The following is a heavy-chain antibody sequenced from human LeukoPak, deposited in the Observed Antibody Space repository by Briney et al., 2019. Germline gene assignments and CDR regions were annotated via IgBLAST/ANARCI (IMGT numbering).Heavy chain of an antibody. Sequence: QAGGSLRLSCAASGFTFSSYWMSWVRQAPGKGLEWVANIKQDGSEKYYVDSVKGRFTISRDNAKNSLYLQMNSLRAEDTAVYYCARASSGWYHGYYFDYWGQGTPVTVSS. CDR2: IKQDGSEK. CDR3: ARASSGWYHGYYFDY. CDR1: GFTFSSYW. J-gene: IGHJ4*02. D-gene: IGHD6-19*01. V-gene: IGHV3-7*01.